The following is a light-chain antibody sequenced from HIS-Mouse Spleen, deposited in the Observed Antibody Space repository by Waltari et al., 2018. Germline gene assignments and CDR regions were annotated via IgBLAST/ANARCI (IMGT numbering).Light chain of an antibody. J-gene: IGLJ2*01. CDR3: CSYAGSYTFEVV. CDR1: SSDVGGYNY. CDR2: DVS. V-gene: IGLV2-11*01. Sequence: QSALTQPRSVSGSPGQSVTISCTGTSSDVGGYNYVSWYQQHPGKAPKLMISDVSKRPSGVPDRFSGAKSGNTASLTSSGLQAEDEADYYCCSYAGSYTFEVVFGGGTKLTVL.